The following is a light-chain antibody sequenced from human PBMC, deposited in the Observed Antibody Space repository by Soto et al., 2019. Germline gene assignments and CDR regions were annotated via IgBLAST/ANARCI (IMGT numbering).Light chain of an antibody. CDR1: SSNIGSNT. V-gene: IGLV1-44*01. CDR3: AAGDDSRDGRVV. Sequence: QSVLTQPPSASGTPGQRVTISCSGSSSNIGSNTVNWYQQFPGTAPKLLIYSNNVRPSGVPDRFSGSISGTSASLAISGLHSEDEADYYGAAGDDSRDGRVVFGGGTKVTGL. J-gene: IGLJ2*01. CDR2: SNN.